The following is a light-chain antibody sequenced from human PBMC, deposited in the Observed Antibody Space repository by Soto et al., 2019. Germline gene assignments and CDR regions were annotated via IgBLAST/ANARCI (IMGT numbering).Light chain of an antibody. CDR3: RSYTSRSTLVV. CDR1: SSDVGGYNY. J-gene: IGLJ2*01. V-gene: IGLV2-14*01. CDR2: DIS. Sequence: QSALTQPASVSGSPGQSITISCTGTSSDVGGYNYVSWYQQHPGKAPKLMMYDISNRPSGVSTRFSVSKSGNTASLTISGLQAEYEADYYCRSYTSRSTLVVFGGGTKDTVL.